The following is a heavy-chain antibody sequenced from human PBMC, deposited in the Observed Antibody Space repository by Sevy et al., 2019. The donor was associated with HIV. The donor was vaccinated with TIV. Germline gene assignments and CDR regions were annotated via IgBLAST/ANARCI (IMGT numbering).Heavy chain of an antibody. Sequence: SETLSLTCTVSGGSITSLYWNWIRQPPGKGLEWIANIYYNGHIKYNPSLKSRVTLSLDTSKNQFSLRRSSVTAADTAMYYCAGGNAWGRGYSWGQGTLVTVSS. CDR2: IYYNGHI. V-gene: IGHV4-59*08. J-gene: IGHJ4*02. CDR3: AGGNAWGRGYS. D-gene: IGHD1-26*01. CDR1: GGSITSLY.